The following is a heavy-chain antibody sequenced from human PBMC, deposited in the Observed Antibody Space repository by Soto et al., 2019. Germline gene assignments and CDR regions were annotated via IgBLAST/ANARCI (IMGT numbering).Heavy chain of an antibody. CDR2: ISAYNGNT. J-gene: IGHJ4*02. Sequence: QVQLVQSGAEVKKPGASVKVSCKASGYTFTNYGISWVRQAPGQGLEWMGWISAYNGNTNYAQNLQGRVTMTTDTSTSTAYMELMSLRSDDTAVYYCARAPSTISPFSLSYWGQGTLVTVSS. V-gene: IGHV1-18*01. CDR1: GYTFTNYG. CDR3: ARAPSTISPFSLSY. D-gene: IGHD3-9*01.